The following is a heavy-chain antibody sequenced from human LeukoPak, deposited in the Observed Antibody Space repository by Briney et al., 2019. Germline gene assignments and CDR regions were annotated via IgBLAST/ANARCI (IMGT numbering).Heavy chain of an antibody. CDR3: ARGGPTSKGY. CDR2: ISSSSSYI. Sequence: GGFLRLSCAASGFTFSSYSMNWVRQAPGKGLEWVSSISSSSSYIYYADSVKGRFTISRDNAKNSLHLQMNSLRAEDTAVYYCARGGPTSKGYWGQGTLVTVSS. V-gene: IGHV3-21*01. D-gene: IGHD3-16*01. J-gene: IGHJ4*02. CDR1: GFTFSSYS.